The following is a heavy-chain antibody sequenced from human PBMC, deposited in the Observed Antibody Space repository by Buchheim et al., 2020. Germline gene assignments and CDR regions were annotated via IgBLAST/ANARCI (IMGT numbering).Heavy chain of an antibody. D-gene: IGHD5-18*01. Sequence: EVQLVESGGGLVQPGGSLRLSCAASGFTFGSFYMSWVRQAPGKGLEWVANIKQDGSEKYYVDSVKGRFTISRDNPKNSLYLQMNSLRAEDTAVYYCARGGYPRFYFDYWGQGTL. CDR3: ARGGYPRFYFDY. V-gene: IGHV3-7*01. J-gene: IGHJ4*02. CDR2: IKQDGSEK. CDR1: GFTFGSFY.